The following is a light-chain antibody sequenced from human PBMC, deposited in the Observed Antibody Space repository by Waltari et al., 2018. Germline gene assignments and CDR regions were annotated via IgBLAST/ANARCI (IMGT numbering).Light chain of an antibody. J-gene: IGLJ3*02. CDR3: CLCVASGTVL. V-gene: IGLV2-23*02. CDR1: NSDVGGYNP. CDR2: DVD. Sequence: QSALTQPASVSGSPGQSVTIPCIGRNSDVGGYNPVSWYQQHPGKAPKLIIYDVDKRPSGVSNRFSCSKSGTTASLTISGRQAEDEAEFYYCLCVASGTVLFGGGTRVTVL.